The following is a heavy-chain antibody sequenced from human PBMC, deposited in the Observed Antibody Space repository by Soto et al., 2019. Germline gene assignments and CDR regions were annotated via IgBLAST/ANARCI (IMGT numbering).Heavy chain of an antibody. CDR2: INPSGGST. CDR1: GYTFTSYY. Sequence: QVQLVQSGAEVKKPGASVKVSCKASGYTFTSYYMHWVRQAPGQGLEWMGIINPSGGSTSYAQKXQXXXTXXRDTSTSTVYMELSSLRSEDTAVYYCARDYDIGNYWGQGTLVTVSS. CDR3: ARDYDIGNY. V-gene: IGHV1-46*01. J-gene: IGHJ4*02. D-gene: IGHD3-9*01.